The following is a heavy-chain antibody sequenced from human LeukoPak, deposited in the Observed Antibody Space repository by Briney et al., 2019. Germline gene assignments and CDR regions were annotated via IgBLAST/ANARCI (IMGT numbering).Heavy chain of an antibody. CDR2: IYYSGST. D-gene: IGHD3-10*01. J-gene: IGHJ5*02. V-gene: IGHV4-59*01. CDR3: ARGDTMLRGVIDGSDP. CDR1: GGSISSYY. Sequence: PSETLSLTCTVSGGSISSYYWNWIRQPPAKGLERIGYIYYSGSTNYNPSLESRVTISVDTSKNQFSLKLSSVTAADTAVYYCARGDTMLRGVIDGSDPWGQGTLVTVSS.